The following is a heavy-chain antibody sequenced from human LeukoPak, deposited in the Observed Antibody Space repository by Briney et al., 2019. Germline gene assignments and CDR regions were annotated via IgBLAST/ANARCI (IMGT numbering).Heavy chain of an antibody. J-gene: IGHJ6*03. Sequence: PSETLSLTCTVSGASISTYYWSWIRQPPGKGLEWIGYIYYSGSTNYNPSLKSRVTISVDTSKNQFSLKLSSVTAADTAVYYCSGRNYYDSSGYFSNMDVWAKGPRSPSP. CDR3: SGRNYYDSSGYFSNMDV. CDR2: IYYSGST. CDR1: GASISTYY. V-gene: IGHV4-59*01. D-gene: IGHD3-22*01.